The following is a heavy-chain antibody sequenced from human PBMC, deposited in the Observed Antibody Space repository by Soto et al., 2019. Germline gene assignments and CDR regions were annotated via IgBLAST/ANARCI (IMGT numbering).Heavy chain of an antibody. J-gene: IGHJ6*02. Sequence: PXVSLRLSCAASGFTFSSYGMHWVRQAPGKGLEWVAVIWYDGSNKYYADSVKGRFTISRDNSKNTLYLQMNSLRAEDTAVYYCARRRTRTYYDFWSGYYPYDYYYGMDVWGQGTTVTVSS. CDR2: IWYDGSNK. D-gene: IGHD3-3*01. CDR1: GFTFSSYG. CDR3: ARRRTRTYYDFWSGYYPYDYYYGMDV. V-gene: IGHV3-33*01.